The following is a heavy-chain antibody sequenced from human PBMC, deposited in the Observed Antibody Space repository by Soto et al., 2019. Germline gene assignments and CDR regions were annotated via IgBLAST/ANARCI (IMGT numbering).Heavy chain of an antibody. V-gene: IGHV4-59*01. J-gene: IGHJ5*01. Sequence: QVQLQESGPGLVKPSETLSLTCTVSGGSISSYYWSWIRQPPGKGLEWIGFIFYSGSTSYNPSLKGRVTISIDTSEYQFSLKLNSVTAADTAVYYCASMIGDPVLSFDSWGQGTRVAVSS. CDR1: GGSISSYY. CDR2: IFYSGST. D-gene: IGHD3-10*02. CDR3: ASMIGDPVLSFDS.